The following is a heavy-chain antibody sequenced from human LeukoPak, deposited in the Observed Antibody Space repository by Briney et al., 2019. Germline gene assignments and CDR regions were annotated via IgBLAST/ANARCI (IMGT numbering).Heavy chain of an antibody. D-gene: IGHD3-22*01. CDR2: ISSSSSYI. J-gene: IGHJ4*02. CDR3: ARVQGYYDSSGYYAY. V-gene: IGHV3-21*01. CDR1: GFTFSSYS. Sequence: GGSLRLSCAASGFTFSSYSMNWVRQAPGKGLEWVSSISSSSSYIYYADSVKGRFTISRDSAKNSLYLQMNSLRAEDTAVYYCARVQGYYDSSGYYAYWGQGTLVTVSS.